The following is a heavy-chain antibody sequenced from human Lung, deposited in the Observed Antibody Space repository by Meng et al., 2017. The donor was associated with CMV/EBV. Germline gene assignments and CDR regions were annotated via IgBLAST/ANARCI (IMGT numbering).Heavy chain of an antibody. CDR1: GITFSSNW. Sequence: ESXKISXAASGITFSSNWMSWVREAPGKGLEWVANIKEDGSEKYYVESVKGRFTISRDNAKKSLYLQMNSLRAEDTAVYYCARDQGSCTSISCRGDAFDIWGQGXMVTVSS. J-gene: IGHJ3*02. CDR3: ARDQGSCTSISCRGDAFDI. D-gene: IGHD2-2*01. V-gene: IGHV3-7*01. CDR2: IKEDGSEK.